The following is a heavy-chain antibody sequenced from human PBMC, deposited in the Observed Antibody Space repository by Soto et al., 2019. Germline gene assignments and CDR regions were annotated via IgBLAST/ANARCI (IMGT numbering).Heavy chain of an antibody. J-gene: IGHJ6*02. D-gene: IGHD6-13*01. CDR3: ARGAAAGVDYGMDV. Sequence: SETLSLTCIVSGGSISTYYWSWIRQPAGKGLEWIGRIYRSGGTNFNPSLMSRVSMSVDTSKNQFSLKLSSVVAADTAVYYCARGAAAGVDYGMDVWGQGTKVTVYS. V-gene: IGHV4-4*07. CDR1: GGSISTYY. CDR2: IYRSGGT.